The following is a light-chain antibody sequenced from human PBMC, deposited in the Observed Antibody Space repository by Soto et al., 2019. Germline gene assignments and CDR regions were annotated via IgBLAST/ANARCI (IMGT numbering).Light chain of an antibody. CDR1: QSVSRN. CDR3: QQYNNWPPTWT. CDR2: GAS. J-gene: IGKJ1*01. V-gene: IGKV3-15*01. Sequence: EIVVTQSPATLSLSPGERATLSCRASQSVSRNLAWYQQKPGQAPRLLIYGASTRATGIPGRFRGSGSGTEFTLTISSLQSEDFAVYYCQQYNNWPPTWTFGPGTKVEIK.